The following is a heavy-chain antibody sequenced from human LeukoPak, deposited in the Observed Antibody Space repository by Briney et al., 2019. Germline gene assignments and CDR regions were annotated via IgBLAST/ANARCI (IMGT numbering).Heavy chain of an antibody. V-gene: IGHV3-23*01. Sequence: GGSLRLSCAASGFTFSSYGMSWVRQAPGKGLEWVSAISGSGGSTYYADSVKRRFTISRDNTKNLLYLEMNSLRAEDTAMYYCVRDVGAVRGEVYFDYWGQGTLVTVSS. D-gene: IGHD3-16*01. CDR2: ISGSGGST. J-gene: IGHJ4*02. CDR3: VRDVGAVRGEVYFDY. CDR1: GFTFSSYG.